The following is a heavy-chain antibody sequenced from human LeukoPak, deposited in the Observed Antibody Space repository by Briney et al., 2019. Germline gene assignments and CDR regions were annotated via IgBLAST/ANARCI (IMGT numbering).Heavy chain of an antibody. CDR1: GDSMSSYF. CDR2: IYQTTT. Sequence: SETLSLTCTVSGDSMSSYFWTWVRQFPGKGLEWVGYIYQTTTTYNPSLKGRATISADMSQNQLSLKVTSVTAADTAVYYCARNFPGRTEDVWGKGTTVIVSS. J-gene: IGHJ6*04. V-gene: IGHV4-59*01. CDR3: ARNFPGRTEDV. D-gene: IGHD1-14*01.